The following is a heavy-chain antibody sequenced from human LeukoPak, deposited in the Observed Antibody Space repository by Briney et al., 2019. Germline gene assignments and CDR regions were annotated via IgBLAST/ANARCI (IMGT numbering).Heavy chain of an antibody. D-gene: IGHD3-10*01. CDR3: AKGGTTMVQGVIIIRDFDY. J-gene: IGHJ4*02. CDR1: GFTFSSYA. V-gene: IGHV3-23*01. Sequence: GGSLRLSCAASGFTFSSYAMSWVRQAPGKGLEWVSAISGSGGSTYYAGSVKGRFTISRDNSKNTLYLQMNSLRAEDTAVYYCAKGGTTMVQGVIIIRDFDYWGQGTLVTVSS. CDR2: ISGSGGST.